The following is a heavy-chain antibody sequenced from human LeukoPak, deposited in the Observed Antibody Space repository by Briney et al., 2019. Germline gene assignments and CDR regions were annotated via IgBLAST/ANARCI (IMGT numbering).Heavy chain of an antibody. CDR2: FYHSGIT. CDR3: AREVGLRWPHFDY. CDR1: GYSISSGYF. D-gene: IGHD4-23*01. Sequence: SETLSLTCAVSGYSISSGYFWGWIRQPPGKGLEWIGNFYHSGITYYNPSLKSRVSISVDTSKNQFSLKLSSVTAADTAVYYCAREVGLRWPHFDYWGQGTLVTVSS. V-gene: IGHV4-38-2*02. J-gene: IGHJ4*02.